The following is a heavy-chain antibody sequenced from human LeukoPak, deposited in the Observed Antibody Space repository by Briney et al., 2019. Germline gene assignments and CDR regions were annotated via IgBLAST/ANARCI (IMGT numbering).Heavy chain of an antibody. V-gene: IGHV1-69*04. CDR3: ARRLPSIAPHRGGAFDI. CDR2: IIPILGIA. Sequence: SVKVSCKASGGTFSSYAISWVRQAPGQGLEWMGRIIPILGIANYAQKFQGRVTITADKSTSTAYMELSSLRSEDTAVYYCARRLPSIAPHRGGAFDIWGQGTMVTVSS. D-gene: IGHD6-6*01. J-gene: IGHJ3*02. CDR1: GGTFSSYA.